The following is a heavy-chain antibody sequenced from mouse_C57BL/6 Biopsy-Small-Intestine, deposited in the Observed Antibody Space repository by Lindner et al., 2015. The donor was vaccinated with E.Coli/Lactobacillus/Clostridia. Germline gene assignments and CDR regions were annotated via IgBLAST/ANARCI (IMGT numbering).Heavy chain of an antibody. Sequence: SVKVSCKASGDPFSSYAFSWVRQAPGQGLEWMGGIIPIFGTTHYAQKFQGRVTLTADTSTSTVYMDLSSLRSEDTAVYYCASAWAVAGYFEYWGQGTLVTVSS. J-gene: IGHJ2*01. CDR2: IIPIFGTT. V-gene: IGHV1-81*01. CDR3: ASAWAVAGYFEY. D-gene: IGHD6-1*01. CDR1: GDPFSSYA.